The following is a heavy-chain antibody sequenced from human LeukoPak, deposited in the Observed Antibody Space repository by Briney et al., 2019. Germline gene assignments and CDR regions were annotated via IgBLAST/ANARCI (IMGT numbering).Heavy chain of an antibody. V-gene: IGHV3-53*04. CDR1: GFTVSSNY. CDR3: ARSFGADIAAAGTDGMDV. CDR2: IYSGGST. Sequence: GGSLRLSCPASGFTVSSNYISWVCKAQGTGLGRASVIYSGGSTYYADSVKGRFTISRHNSKNTLYLQMNSLRAEDTAVYYCARSFGADIAAAGTDGMDVWGQGTTVTVSS. D-gene: IGHD6-13*01. J-gene: IGHJ6*02.